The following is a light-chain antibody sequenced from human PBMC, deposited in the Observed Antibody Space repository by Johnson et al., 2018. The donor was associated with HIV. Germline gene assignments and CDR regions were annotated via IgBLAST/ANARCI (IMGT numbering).Light chain of an antibody. Sequence: QSVLTQPPSVSAAPGQKVTISCSGSSSNIGKNYVSWYQLLPGTAPKLLIYDYDKRPSGIPDRFSGSKSGTSATLGITGLQTGDEADYYCGTWDTSLSTCGVFGTWTKGTVL. CDR3: GTWDTSLSTCGV. CDR1: SSNIGKNY. V-gene: IGLV1-51*01. CDR2: DYD. J-gene: IGLJ1*01.